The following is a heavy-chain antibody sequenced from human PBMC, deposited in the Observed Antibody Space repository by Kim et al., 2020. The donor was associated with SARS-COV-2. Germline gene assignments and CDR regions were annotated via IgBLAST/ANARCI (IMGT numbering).Heavy chain of an antibody. CDR3: ARSGRIFRRPQYGMDV. CDR1: GYSFTSYW. CDR2: IDPSDSYT. V-gene: IGHV5-10-1*01. J-gene: IGHJ6*02. D-gene: IGHD3-3*01. Sequence: GESLKISCKGSGYSFTSYWISWVRQMPGKGLEWMGRIDPSDSYTNYSPSFQGHVTISADKSISTAYLQWSSLKASDTAMYYCARSGRIFRRPQYGMDVWGQGTTVTVSS.